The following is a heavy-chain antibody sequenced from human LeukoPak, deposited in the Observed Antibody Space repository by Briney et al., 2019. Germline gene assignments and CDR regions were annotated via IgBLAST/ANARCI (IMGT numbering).Heavy chain of an antibody. CDR1: GGSINSYY. CDR3: ARVRSVVVAATPPRGYYFDY. D-gene: IGHD2-15*01. J-gene: IGHJ4*02. Sequence: PSETLSLTCTVSGGSINSYYWSWIRQPPGRGLEWIGSIHYSGSTNYNPSLKSRVTISVDTSKNQFSLKLSSVTAADTAVYYCARVRSVVVAATPPRGYYFDYWGQGTLVTVSS. V-gene: IGHV4-59*01. CDR2: IHYSGST.